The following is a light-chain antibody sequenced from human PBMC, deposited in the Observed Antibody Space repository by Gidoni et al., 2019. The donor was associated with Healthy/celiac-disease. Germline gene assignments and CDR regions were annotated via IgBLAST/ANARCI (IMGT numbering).Light chain of an antibody. Sequence: DLQMTQYPSSLSASVGDRVTITCQASQDISNYLNWYQQKPGKAPKLLIYDASNLETGVPSRCSGSGSATDFTFTSSSLQPEDIATYYCQQYDNLPLTFGGGTKVEIK. CDR2: DAS. CDR1: QDISNY. CDR3: QQYDNLPLT. V-gene: IGKV1-33*01. J-gene: IGKJ4*01.